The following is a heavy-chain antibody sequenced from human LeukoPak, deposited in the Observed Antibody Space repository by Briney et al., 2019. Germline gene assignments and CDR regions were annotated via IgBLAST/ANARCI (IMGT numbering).Heavy chain of an antibody. CDR2: IFYRGAT. CDR3: ARARDWSAGSWFDP. V-gene: IGHV4-59*01. CDR1: GGFISSYY. J-gene: IGHJ5*02. D-gene: IGHD3/OR15-3a*01. Sequence: SETLSLTCIVSGGFISSYYWNWIRQPPGEGLEWIGNIFYRGATNYNPSLKSRVTMSVDTSKNRFSLKLSSVTAADTAMYYCARARDWSAGSWFDPWGQGILVTVSS.